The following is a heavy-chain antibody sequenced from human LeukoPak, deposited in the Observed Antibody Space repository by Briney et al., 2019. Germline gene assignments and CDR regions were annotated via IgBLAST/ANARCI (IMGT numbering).Heavy chain of an antibody. CDR1: GYTLTELS. Sequence: ASVKVSCKVSGYTLTELSMHWVRQAPGKGLEWMGGFDPEDGETIYAQKFQGRVTMTEDTSTDTAYMELSSLRSEDTAVYYCATPSFLTGYYDFDYWGQGTLVTVSS. J-gene: IGHJ4*02. V-gene: IGHV1-24*01. CDR2: FDPEDGET. D-gene: IGHD3-9*01. CDR3: ATPSFLTGYYDFDY.